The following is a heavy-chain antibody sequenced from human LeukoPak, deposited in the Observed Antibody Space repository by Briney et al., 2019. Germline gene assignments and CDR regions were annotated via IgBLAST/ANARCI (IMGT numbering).Heavy chain of an antibody. CDR1: GGTFSSYA. Sequence: ASVKVSCKASGGTFSSYAISWVRQAPGQGLEWMGRIIPILGIANYAQKFQGRVTITADKSTSTAYMELSSLRSEDPAVYYCAREGRVYDILTGYLSGDDGFDIWGQGTMVTVSS. D-gene: IGHD3-9*01. CDR3: AREGRVYDILTGYLSGDDGFDI. CDR2: IIPILGIA. V-gene: IGHV1-69*04. J-gene: IGHJ3*02.